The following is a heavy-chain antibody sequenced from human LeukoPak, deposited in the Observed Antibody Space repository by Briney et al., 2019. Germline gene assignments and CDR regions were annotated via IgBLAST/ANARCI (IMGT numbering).Heavy chain of an antibody. J-gene: IGHJ4*02. CDR2: INPNSGGT. CDR1: GYTFTGYY. Sequence: ASVKVSCKASGYTFTGYYMHWVRQAPGQGLEWMGWINPNSGGTNYAQKFQGRVTMTRDTSIIVYMDLSRLRSDDTAVYYCARGAHYHDSSDWYDYWGQGTLVTVSS. D-gene: IGHD3-22*01. CDR3: ARGAHYHDSSDWYDY. V-gene: IGHV1-2*02.